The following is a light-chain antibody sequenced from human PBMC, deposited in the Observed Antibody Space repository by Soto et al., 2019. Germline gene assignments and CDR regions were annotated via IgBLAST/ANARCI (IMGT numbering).Light chain of an antibody. Sequence: QSALTQPPSASGSPGQSVTISCTGTSSDVGGYDSVSWYQQHPGRAPQLIFYEVTKRPSGVPDRFSGSKSGNTASLTVSGLQAEDEADYYCSSHAGIINVVFGGGTKRTVL. V-gene: IGLV2-8*01. CDR3: SSHAGIINVV. CDR2: EVT. CDR1: SSDVGGYDS. J-gene: IGLJ3*02.